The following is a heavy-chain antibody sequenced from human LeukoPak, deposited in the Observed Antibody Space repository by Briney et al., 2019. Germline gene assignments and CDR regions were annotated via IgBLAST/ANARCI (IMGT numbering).Heavy chain of an antibody. D-gene: IGHD5-24*01. V-gene: IGHV1-8*03. J-gene: IGHJ3*02. Sequence: ASVTVSCKASGYTFTGYYMHWVRQATGQGLEWMGWMNPNSGNTGYAQKFQGRVTITRNTSISTAYMELSSLRSEDTAVYYCARGRANRRDGYRDDAFDIWGQGTMVTVSS. CDR2: MNPNSGNT. CDR3: ARGRANRRDGYRDDAFDI. CDR1: GYTFTGYY.